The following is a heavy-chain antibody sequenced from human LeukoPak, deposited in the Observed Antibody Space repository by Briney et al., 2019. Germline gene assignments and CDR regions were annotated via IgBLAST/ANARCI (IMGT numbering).Heavy chain of an antibody. CDR3: ARSFPVFVTTSTHFDY. CDR2: IIPSLGTP. CDR1: GDTFSNYA. Sequence: SVKVSCKASGDTFSNYAISWVRQAPGQGLEWVGRIIPSLGTPNYAQKFQGRVTITADRSTTTAYMELSSLRFEDTAVYYCARSFPVFVTTSTHFDYWGQGTPITVSS. J-gene: IGHJ4*02. D-gene: IGHD2/OR15-2a*01. V-gene: IGHV1-69*04.